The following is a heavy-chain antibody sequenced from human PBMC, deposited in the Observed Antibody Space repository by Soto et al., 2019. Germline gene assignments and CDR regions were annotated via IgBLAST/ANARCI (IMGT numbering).Heavy chain of an antibody. CDR1: GGSISSGGYS. Sequence: PSETLSLTCAVSGGSISSGGYSWSWIRQPPGKGLEWIGYIYHSGSTYYNPSLKSRVTISVDRSKNQFSLKLSSVTAADTALYYCARGPRPSSAGTGAYWGQGTLVTVSS. J-gene: IGHJ1*01. CDR2: IYHSGST. D-gene: IGHD1-1*01. V-gene: IGHV4-30-2*01. CDR3: ARGPRPSSAGTGAY.